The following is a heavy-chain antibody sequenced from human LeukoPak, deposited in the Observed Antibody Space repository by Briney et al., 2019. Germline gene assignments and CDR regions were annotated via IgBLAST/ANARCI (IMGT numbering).Heavy chain of an antibody. V-gene: IGHV1-69*05. Sequence: GASVKVSCTASGGTFSSYAISWVRQAPGQGLEWMGGIIPIFGTANYAQKFQGRVTMTRDTSISTAYMELSRLRSDDTAVYYCAREKRVITFGGADGFDPWGQGTLVTVSS. J-gene: IGHJ5*02. CDR1: GGTFSSYA. D-gene: IGHD3-16*01. CDR2: IIPIFGTA. CDR3: AREKRVITFGGADGFDP.